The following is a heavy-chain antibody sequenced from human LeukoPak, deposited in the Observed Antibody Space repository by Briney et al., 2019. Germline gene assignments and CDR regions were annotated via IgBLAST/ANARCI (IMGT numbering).Heavy chain of an antibody. J-gene: IGHJ4*02. D-gene: IGHD1-26*01. CDR3: AGIIVGATSYDY. CDR2: IYHSGST. V-gene: IGHV4-38-2*02. CDR1: GYSISSGYY. Sequence: PSETLSLTCTVSGYSISSGYYWGWIRQPPGKGLEWIGSIYHSGSTYYNPSLKSRVTISVDTYKNQFSLKLSSVTAADTAVYYCAGIIVGATSYDYWGQGTLVTVSS.